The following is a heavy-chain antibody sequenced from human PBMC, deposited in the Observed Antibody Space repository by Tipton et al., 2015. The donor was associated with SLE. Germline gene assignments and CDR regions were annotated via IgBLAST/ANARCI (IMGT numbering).Heavy chain of an antibody. CDR3: AGDGKAAAGSYYYDYGMDV. D-gene: IGHD6-13*01. V-gene: IGHV4-4*02. CDR1: VGSVSSSTW. J-gene: IGHJ6*02. CDR2: IYHSGST. Sequence: TLSLTCIVSVGSVSSSTWWSWVRQPPGKGLEWIGEIYHSGSTNYNPSLKSRVTISVEKSNNHFSLKLNSVTAADTAVYYCAGDGKAAAGSYYYDYGMDVWGPGTTVTVSS.